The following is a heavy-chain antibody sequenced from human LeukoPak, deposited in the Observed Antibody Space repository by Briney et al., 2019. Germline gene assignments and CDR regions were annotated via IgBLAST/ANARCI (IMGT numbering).Heavy chain of an antibody. D-gene: IGHD6-19*01. Sequence: GRSLRLSCAASGFTFDAYAMHWVRQAPGKGLEWVSGISWNSGTIGYADSVKGRFTISRDNAKNSLYLQMNSLRAEDTALYFCAVDLYSSVWYGAFDMWGQGTMVTAST. CDR1: GFTFDAYA. V-gene: IGHV3-9*01. CDR3: AVDLYSSVWYGAFDM. J-gene: IGHJ3*02. CDR2: ISWNSGTI.